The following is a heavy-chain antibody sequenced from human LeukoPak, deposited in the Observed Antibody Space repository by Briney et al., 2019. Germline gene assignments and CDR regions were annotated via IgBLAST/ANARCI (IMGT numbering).Heavy chain of an antibody. Sequence: SETLSLTCTVSGDSTSSSTYYWSWIRQPPGKGLEWIGYIYYSGSTNYNPSLKSRVTISVDTSKNQFSLNLTSVTAADTAVYYCARVYGDYGDYWGQGILVTVSS. V-gene: IGHV4-61*05. CDR3: ARVYGDYGDY. CDR2: IYYSGST. J-gene: IGHJ4*02. D-gene: IGHD4-17*01. CDR1: GDSTSSSTYY.